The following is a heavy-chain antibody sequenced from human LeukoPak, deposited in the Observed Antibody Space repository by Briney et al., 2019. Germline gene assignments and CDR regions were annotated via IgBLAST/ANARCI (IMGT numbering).Heavy chain of an antibody. CDR3: ASLRHYGSGSYRDNAGSKQNWFDP. CDR2: INHSGST. CDR1: GGSFSGYY. Sequence: PSETLSLTCAVYGGSFSGYYWSWIRQPPGKGLEWIGEINHSGSTNYNPSLKSRVTISVDTSKNQFSLKLSSVTAADTAVYYCASLRHYGSGSYRDNAGSKQNWFDPWGQGTLVTVSS. V-gene: IGHV4-34*01. J-gene: IGHJ5*02. D-gene: IGHD3-10*01.